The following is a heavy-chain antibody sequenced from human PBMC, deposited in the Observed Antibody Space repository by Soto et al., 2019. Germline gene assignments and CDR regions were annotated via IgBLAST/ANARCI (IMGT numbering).Heavy chain of an antibody. CDR3: ARAGVVVPAAVLDFDY. J-gene: IGHJ4*02. Sequence: SETLSLTCAVYGGSFSGYYWSWIRQPPGKGLEWIGEINHSGSTNYNPSLKSRVTISVDTSKNQFSLKLSSVTAADTAVYYCARAGVVVPAAVLDFDYWGQGTLVTVSS. D-gene: IGHD2-2*01. CDR2: INHSGST. V-gene: IGHV4-34*01. CDR1: GGSFSGYY.